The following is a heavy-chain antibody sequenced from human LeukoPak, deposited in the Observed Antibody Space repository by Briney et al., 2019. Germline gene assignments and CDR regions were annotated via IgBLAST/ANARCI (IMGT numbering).Heavy chain of an antibody. V-gene: IGHV1-8*01. CDR3: ARSDYGGNYKPGDY. CDR1: GYTFTSYD. CDR2: MNPNSGNT. Sequence: ASVKVSCKASGYTFTSYDINWVRQATGQGLEWMGWMNPNSGNTGYAQKFQGRVTMTRNTSISTAYMELSSLRSGDTAVYYCARSDYGGNYKPGDYWGQGTLVTVSS. D-gene: IGHD4-23*01. J-gene: IGHJ4*02.